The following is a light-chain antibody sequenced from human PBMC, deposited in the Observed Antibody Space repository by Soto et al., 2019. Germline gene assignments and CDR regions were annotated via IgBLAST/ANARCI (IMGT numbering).Light chain of an antibody. V-gene: IGKV1-12*01. CDR2: EAT. CDR3: QQAHSFPIT. CDR1: QGLNY. Sequence: DIQMTQSPSSVSASVGDRVTIAGRASQGLNYLAWYQHKPGKDPKLLSYEATTLQSGVPPRFSGSGSGTDFTLTINSLQPEDFATYFCQQAHSFPITFGQGTRLEI. J-gene: IGKJ5*01.